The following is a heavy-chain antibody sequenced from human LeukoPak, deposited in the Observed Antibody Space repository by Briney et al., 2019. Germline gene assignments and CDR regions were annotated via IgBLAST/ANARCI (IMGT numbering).Heavy chain of an antibody. Sequence: ASVKVSCKASGYTFTSYGISWVRQAPGQGLEWMGWISAYNGNTNYAQKLQGRVTMTTDTSTSTAYMELRSLRSDDTAVYYCARDPMYYYGSGSYTHFDYWGQGTLVTVS. CDR2: ISAYNGNT. CDR1: GYTFTSYG. J-gene: IGHJ4*02. D-gene: IGHD3-10*01. CDR3: ARDPMYYYGSGSYTHFDY. V-gene: IGHV1-18*01.